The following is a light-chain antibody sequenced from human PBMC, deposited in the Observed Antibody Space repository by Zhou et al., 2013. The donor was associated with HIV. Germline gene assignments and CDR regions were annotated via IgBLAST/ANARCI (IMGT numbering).Light chain of an antibody. CDR3: QQRSNWPPMYT. CDR2: GAS. CDR1: QSVSSNY. Sequence: EIVLTQSPGTLSLSPGERATLSCRASQSVSSNYLGWYQQKPGQAPRLLIYGASSRATGIPDRFSGSGSGTDFTLTISRLESEDFAVYYCQQRSNWPPMYTFGQGTKLEMK. V-gene: IGKV3D-20*02. J-gene: IGKJ2*01.